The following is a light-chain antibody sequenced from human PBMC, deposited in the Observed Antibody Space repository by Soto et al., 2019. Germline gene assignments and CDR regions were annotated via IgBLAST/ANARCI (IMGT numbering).Light chain of an antibody. CDR1: QSVASTY. V-gene: IGKV3-20*01. Sequence: EIVLTQSPGTLSLSPGERATLSCWATQSVASTYLGWYQQKPRQAPRLLIYGASSRATGIPDRFSGSGSGTDFTLTISRLEPEDFALYYCQQYAGSPTFGQGTRLEI. CDR2: GAS. CDR3: QQYAGSPT. J-gene: IGKJ5*01.